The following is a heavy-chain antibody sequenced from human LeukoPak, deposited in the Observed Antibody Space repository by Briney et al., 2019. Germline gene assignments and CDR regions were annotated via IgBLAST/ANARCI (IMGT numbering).Heavy chain of an antibody. V-gene: IGHV4-39*01. CDR1: GGSINSSSHY. CDR2: IYYSGST. J-gene: IGHJ4*02. Sequence: SETLSLTCTVSGGSINSSSHYWGWIRQPPGKGLEWIGSIYYSGSTYYTPSLKRRVTISVDTSKNQFSLKLNSVTAADTAVYYCVRQKITTSDYWGQGTLVTVPS. D-gene: IGHD3-16*01. CDR3: VRQKITTSDY.